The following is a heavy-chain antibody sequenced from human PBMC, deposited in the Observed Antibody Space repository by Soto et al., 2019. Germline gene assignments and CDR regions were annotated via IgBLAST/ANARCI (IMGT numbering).Heavy chain of an antibody. J-gene: IGHJ5*02. Sequence: ASVKVSCKASGYTFTSYYMHWVRQAPGQGLEWMGIINPSGGSTSYAQKFQGRVTMTRDTSTSTVYMELSSLRSEDTAVYYCAREGSSGYSTGSWFDPWGQGTLVTVSS. D-gene: IGHD3-22*01. CDR3: AREGSSGYSTGSWFDP. V-gene: IGHV1-46*03. CDR1: GYTFTSYY. CDR2: INPSGGST.